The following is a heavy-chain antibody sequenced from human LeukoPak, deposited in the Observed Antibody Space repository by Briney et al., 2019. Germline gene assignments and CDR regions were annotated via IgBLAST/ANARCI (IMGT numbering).Heavy chain of an antibody. Sequence: PGGSLRLSCAASGFTFDGYGMSWVRQAPGKGLEWVSAINWNGGTTGYVDSVEGRFTISRDSAKNSLYLQMNSLRAEDTALYYCARATSGSYSNYYYSYYMDVWGKGTTVTVSS. J-gene: IGHJ6*03. CDR2: INWNGGTT. V-gene: IGHV3-20*04. CDR3: ARATSGSYSNYYYSYYMDV. CDR1: GFTFDGYG. D-gene: IGHD3-10*01.